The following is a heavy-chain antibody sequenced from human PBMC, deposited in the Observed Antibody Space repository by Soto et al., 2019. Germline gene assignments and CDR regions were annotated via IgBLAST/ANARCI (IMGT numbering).Heavy chain of an antibody. Sequence: QVQLQESGPGLVKPSGTLSLTCTVSGGSMTSSNWWNWVRQSPGKGLERIGEADHSGRTNYNPSLKSRVTISVDKSKNHFSLKLSSVTAADTAVYYCARSEATGLDYWGQGTLVTVSS. CDR2: ADHSGRT. CDR3: ARSEATGLDY. J-gene: IGHJ4*02. V-gene: IGHV4-4*02. D-gene: IGHD1-26*01. CDR1: GGSMTSSNW.